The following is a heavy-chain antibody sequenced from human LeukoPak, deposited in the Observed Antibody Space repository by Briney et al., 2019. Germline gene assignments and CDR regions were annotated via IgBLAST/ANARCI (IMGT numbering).Heavy chain of an antibody. V-gene: IGHV4-61*01. D-gene: IGHD3-3*01. CDR3: ARVNDFWSGYPLDY. Sequence: PSETLSLTRTVSGGSVSSGSYYWSWIRQPPGKGLEWIGYIYYSGSTNYNPSLKSRVTISVDTSKNQFSLKLSSVTAADTAVYYCARVNDFWSGYPLDYWGQGTLVTVSS. J-gene: IGHJ4*02. CDR1: GGSVSSGSYY. CDR2: IYYSGST.